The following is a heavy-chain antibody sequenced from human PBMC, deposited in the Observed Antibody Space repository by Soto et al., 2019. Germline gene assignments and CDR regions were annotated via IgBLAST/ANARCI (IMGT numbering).Heavy chain of an antibody. CDR3: ARTPGGSGSYLFDY. V-gene: IGHV3-21*01. CDR1: GFTFSSYS. CDR2: ISSSSSYI. J-gene: IGHJ4*02. Sequence: GGSLRLSCAASGFTFSSYSMNWVRQAPGKGLEWVSSISSSSSYIYYADSVKGRFTISRDNAKNSLYLQMNSLRAEDTAVYYCARTPGGSGSYLFDYWGQGTLVTVSS. D-gene: IGHD3-10*01.